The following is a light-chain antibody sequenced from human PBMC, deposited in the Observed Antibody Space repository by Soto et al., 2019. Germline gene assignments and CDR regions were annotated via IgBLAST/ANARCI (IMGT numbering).Light chain of an antibody. J-gene: IGKJ2*01. Sequence: EIVMTQSPATLSVSPGERATLSCRASQSVSRNLAWYQQKPGQAPRLLIYAASTRATGIPARFSGSGSGTEFTLTLSSLQSEYFAVYYCQQYNNWPYTFGQGTKLEIK. CDR3: QQYNNWPYT. V-gene: IGKV3-15*01. CDR2: AAS. CDR1: QSVSRN.